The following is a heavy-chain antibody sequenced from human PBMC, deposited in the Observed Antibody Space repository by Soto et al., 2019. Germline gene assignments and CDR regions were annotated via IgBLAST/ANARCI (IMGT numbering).Heavy chain of an antibody. J-gene: IGHJ4*02. CDR3: ARESEDLTSNFDY. CDR2: ISSTTNYI. CDR1: GFTFTRYS. V-gene: IGHV3-21*01. Sequence: GGSLRLSCAASGFTFTRYSMSWVRQAPGKGLEWVSSISSTTNYIYYADSMKGRFTVSRDNAKNSVYLEMNSLSAEDTAVYYCARESEDLTSNFDYWGQGTLVTVSS.